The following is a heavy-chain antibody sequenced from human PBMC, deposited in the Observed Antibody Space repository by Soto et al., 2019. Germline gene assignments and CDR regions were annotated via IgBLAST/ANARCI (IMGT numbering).Heavy chain of an antibody. J-gene: IGHJ4*01. Sequence: SETLSPTCTVPGASMSNDYWSWIRQPPGKGLECIGYIYSNGIANYSPSLKSRVTISMDSSKNQFSLKLSSVTAADTAVYHCARLGLRVYDFDSWGQGTLVTVSS. CDR1: GASMSNDY. CDR3: ARLGLRVYDFDS. D-gene: IGHD3-16*01. CDR2: IYSNGIA. V-gene: IGHV4-59*03.